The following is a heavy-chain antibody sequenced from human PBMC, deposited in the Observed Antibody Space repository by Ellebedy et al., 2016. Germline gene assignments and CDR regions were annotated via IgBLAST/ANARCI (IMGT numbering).Heavy chain of an antibody. D-gene: IGHD3-10*01. Sequence: LRLSCAVSGGSISSGGYSWSWIRQPPGKGLEWFGYIYHSGSTYYNPSLKSRVTISVDTSKNQFSLKLSSVTAADTAVYYCAFGYGSGSYYNGSDYYYYYGMDVWGQGTTVTVSS. J-gene: IGHJ6*02. V-gene: IGHV4-30-2*02. CDR1: GGSISSGGYS. CDR3: AFGYGSGSYYNGSDYYYYYGMDV. CDR2: IYHSGST.